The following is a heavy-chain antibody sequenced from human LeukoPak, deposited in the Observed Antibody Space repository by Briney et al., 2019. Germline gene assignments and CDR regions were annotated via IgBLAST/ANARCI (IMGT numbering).Heavy chain of an antibody. Sequence: PGGSLRLSCSASGFSFSSFAMHWVRQAPGKGLEYVSAITTNGGSTYYADSVKGRFTISRDNAKNTVYFQLSSLRDEDTAVYYCVRADAKKTAMVDYWGRGTLVAVSS. CDR1: GFSFSSFA. J-gene: IGHJ4*02. CDR3: VRADAKKTAMVDY. CDR2: ITTNGGST. D-gene: IGHD5-18*01. V-gene: IGHV3-64D*06.